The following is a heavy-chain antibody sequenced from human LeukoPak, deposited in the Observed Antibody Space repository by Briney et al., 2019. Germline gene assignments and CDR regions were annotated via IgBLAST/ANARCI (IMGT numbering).Heavy chain of an antibody. Sequence: GGTLRLSRAASGFILSSHAIRWVRQAPATGLEAVLAISGSGGSTYYADSVKGRFTIARDNSKNRLYLQMNSLRAEETAVYYCAKDTYEGYCTNGVCPDVWGKGNTVTVSS. CDR2: ISGSGGST. J-gene: IGHJ6*04. D-gene: IGHD2-8*01. CDR3: AKDTYEGYCTNGVCPDV. V-gene: IGHV3-23*01. CDR1: GFILSSHA.